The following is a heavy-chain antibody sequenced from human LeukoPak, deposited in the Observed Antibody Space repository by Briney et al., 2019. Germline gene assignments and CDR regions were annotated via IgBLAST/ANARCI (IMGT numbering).Heavy chain of an antibody. CDR1: GFTFSSYW. Sequence: PGGSLRLSCAASGFTFSSYWMSWVRQAPGKGLEWVANIKQDGSEKYYVDSVKGRFTISRDNAKNSLYLQMNSLRAEDTAVYYCASPYYYGSGSYPCWGQGTLVTVSS. J-gene: IGHJ4*02. CDR2: IKQDGSEK. D-gene: IGHD3-10*01. V-gene: IGHV3-7*01. CDR3: ASPYYYGSGSYPC.